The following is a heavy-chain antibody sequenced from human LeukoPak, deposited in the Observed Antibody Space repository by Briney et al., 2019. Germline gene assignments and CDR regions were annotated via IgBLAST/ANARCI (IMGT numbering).Heavy chain of an antibody. Sequence: PGGSLRLSCAASGFTFSSYSMNWVRQAPGKGLEWVSSISSSSSYIYYADSVKGRFTISRDNAKNSLYLQMNSLRAEDTAVYYCASEHTWAYYFDYWGQGTLVTVSS. CDR1: GFTFSSYS. J-gene: IGHJ4*02. CDR2: ISSSSSYI. D-gene: IGHD2-2*02. V-gene: IGHV3-21*01. CDR3: ASEHTWAYYFDY.